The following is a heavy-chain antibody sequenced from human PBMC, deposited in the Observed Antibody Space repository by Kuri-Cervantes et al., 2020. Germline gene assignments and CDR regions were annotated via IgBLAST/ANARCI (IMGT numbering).Heavy chain of an antibody. J-gene: IGHJ5*02. D-gene: IGHD2-15*01. Sequence: ASVKVSCKASGFTFTSSAVQWVRQARGQRLEWIGWISAYNGNTNYAQKLQGRVTMTTDTSTSTAYMELRSLRSDDTAVYYCARVDRSWAWFDPWGQGTLVTVSS. CDR1: GFTFTSSA. CDR3: ARVDRSWAWFDP. V-gene: IGHV1-18*01. CDR2: ISAYNGNT.